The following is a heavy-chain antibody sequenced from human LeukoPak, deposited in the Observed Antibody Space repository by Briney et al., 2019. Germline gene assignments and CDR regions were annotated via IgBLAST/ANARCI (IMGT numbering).Heavy chain of an antibody. J-gene: IGHJ6*02. Sequence: GGSLRLSCAASGFTFSSYWMSWVRQAPGKGLEWVANIKQDGSEKYYVDSVKGRFTISRDNAKNSLYLQMNSLRAEDTAVYYCARDSSNIPLGLRYFDWLYDYYGMDVWGQGTTVTVSS. D-gene: IGHD3-9*01. V-gene: IGHV3-7*01. CDR2: IKQDGSEK. CDR1: GFTFSSYW. CDR3: ARDSSNIPLGLRYFDWLYDYYGMDV.